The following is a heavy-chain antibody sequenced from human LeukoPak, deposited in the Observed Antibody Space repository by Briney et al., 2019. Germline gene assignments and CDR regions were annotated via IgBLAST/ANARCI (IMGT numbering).Heavy chain of an antibody. J-gene: IGHJ4*02. V-gene: IGHV1-69*04. CDR3: ARALDGYNYLDH. D-gene: IGHD5-24*01. CDR1: GGTFSSYA. Sequence: SAKVSCKASGGTFSSYAISWVRQAPGQGLEWMGRIIPIFGIANYAQKFQGRVTITADKSTSTAYMELSSLRSEDTAVYYCARALDGYNYLDHWGQGTLVTVSS. CDR2: IIPIFGIA.